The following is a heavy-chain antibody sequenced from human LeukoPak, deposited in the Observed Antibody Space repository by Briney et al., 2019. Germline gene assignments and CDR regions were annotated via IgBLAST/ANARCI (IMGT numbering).Heavy chain of an antibody. J-gene: IGHJ4*02. CDR2: INPNSGGT. D-gene: IGHD1-1*01. CDR1: GYTFTSYY. Sequence: ASVKVSCKASGYTFTSYYMHWVRQAPGQGLEWMGWINPNSGGTNYAQKFQGRVTMTRDTSISTAYMELSRLRSDDTAVYYCARIQLERRPLFDYWGQGTLVTVSS. V-gene: IGHV1-2*02. CDR3: ARIQLERRPLFDY.